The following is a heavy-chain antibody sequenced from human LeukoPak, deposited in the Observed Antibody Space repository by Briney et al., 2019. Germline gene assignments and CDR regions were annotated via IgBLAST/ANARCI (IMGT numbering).Heavy chain of an antibody. Sequence: GGSLRLSCAASGFTLCSYLMTWVRQAPRMGLEWVAYIKHDGSDKTYADSVKGRYTISRDNAKNSLYLLMNSLTAEDTAVYYCASNVWGWGQGTLVTVSS. J-gene: IGHJ4*02. D-gene: IGHD3-16*01. CDR1: GFTLCSYL. CDR3: ASNVWG. V-gene: IGHV3-7*01. CDR2: IKHDGSDK.